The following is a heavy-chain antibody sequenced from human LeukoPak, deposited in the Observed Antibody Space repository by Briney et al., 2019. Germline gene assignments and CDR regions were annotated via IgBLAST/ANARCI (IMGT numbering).Heavy chain of an antibody. CDR1: GFTFRNYN. D-gene: IGHD6-13*01. J-gene: IGHJ6*03. Sequence: GGSLRLSCAASGFTFRNYNMNWVRQAPGKGLEWVSYINDSTDSIYYADSVRGRFTISRDNAENSLYLQMNSLRAEDTAVYYCARGLKQLVRGFNYYFMDVWGKGTTVTVSS. CDR3: ARGLKQLVRGFNYYFMDV. CDR2: INDSTDSI. V-gene: IGHV3-48*01.